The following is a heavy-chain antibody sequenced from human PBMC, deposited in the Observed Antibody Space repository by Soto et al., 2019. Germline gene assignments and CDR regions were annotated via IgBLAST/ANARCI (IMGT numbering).Heavy chain of an antibody. Sequence: QVQLVQSGAEVKKPGSSVKVSCKTSGGTFTSYTISWVRQAPGQGLEWMGRIIPIVDITNYAQKFPDRVTSTADTSTSTAYMERSSLSSEDTAVYYCARASRSRGVASDYWGQGTLVTVSS. V-gene: IGHV1-69*02. D-gene: IGHD3-10*01. CDR2: IIPIVDIT. J-gene: IGHJ4*02. CDR3: ARASRSRGVASDY. CDR1: GGTFTSYT.